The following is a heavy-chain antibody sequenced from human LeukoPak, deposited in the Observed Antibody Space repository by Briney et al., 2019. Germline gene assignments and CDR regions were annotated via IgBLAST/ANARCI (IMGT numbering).Heavy chain of an antibody. J-gene: IGHJ4*02. CDR2: INPNSGGT. CDR3: ARDRGSDYYDSSGYYGPYGFDY. V-gene: IGHV1-2*02. Sequence: GASVKVSCKASGYAFTGYYMHWVRQAPGQGLEWMGWINPNSGGTNYAQKFQGRVTMTRDTSISTAYMELSRLRSDDTAVYYCARDRGSDYYDSSGYYGPYGFDYWGQGTLVTVSS. CDR1: GYAFTGYY. D-gene: IGHD3-22*01.